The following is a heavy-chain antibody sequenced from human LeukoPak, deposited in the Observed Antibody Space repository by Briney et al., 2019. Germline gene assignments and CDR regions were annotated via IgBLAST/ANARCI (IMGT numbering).Heavy chain of an antibody. CDR1: AFTFSSYA. CDR2: IRYDERNK. CDR3: AKGRGWEASYYYYYMDV. D-gene: IGHD1-26*01. Sequence: GGSLRLSCEASAFTFSSYAMHWVRQAPGKGLEWVAFIRYDERNKYYSDSVKGRFTISRDNSKNTLYLQMNSLRAEDTAVYYCAKGRGWEASYYYYYMDVWGKGTTVTISS. J-gene: IGHJ6*03. V-gene: IGHV3-30*02.